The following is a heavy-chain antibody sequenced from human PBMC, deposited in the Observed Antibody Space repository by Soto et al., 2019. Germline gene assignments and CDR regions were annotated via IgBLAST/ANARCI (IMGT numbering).Heavy chain of an antibody. D-gene: IGHD3-16*01. CDR3: ARVRMELRLEPEMGY. Sequence: AGGSLRLSCAASGFTFSSYSMNWVRQAPGKGLEWVSSISSSSSYIYYADSVKGRFTISRDNAKNSLYLQMNSLRAEDTAVYYCARVRMELRLEPEMGYWGQGTLVTVSS. V-gene: IGHV3-21*01. CDR1: GFTFSSYS. CDR2: ISSSSSYI. J-gene: IGHJ4*02.